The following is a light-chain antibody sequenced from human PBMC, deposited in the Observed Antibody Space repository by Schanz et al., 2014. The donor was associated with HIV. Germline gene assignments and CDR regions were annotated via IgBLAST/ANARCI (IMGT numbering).Light chain of an antibody. V-gene: IGKV3-15*01. CDR2: GAS. J-gene: IGKJ1*01. Sequence: EIVMTQSPGTLSLSPGERATLSCRASQSVSSSYLAWYQQKPGQAPRLLIYGASTRATDIPARFGGSGSGTEFALTISSLQSEDFAVYYCQQYVNWPRTFGQGTKVQI. CDR1: QSVSSSY. CDR3: QQYVNWPRT.